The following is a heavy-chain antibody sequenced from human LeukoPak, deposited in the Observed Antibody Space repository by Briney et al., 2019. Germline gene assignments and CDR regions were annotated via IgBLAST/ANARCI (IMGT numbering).Heavy chain of an antibody. J-gene: IGHJ4*02. CDR2: INSDGSST. CDR1: GFTFSSYW. D-gene: IGHD6-19*01. V-gene: IGHV3-74*01. Sequence: PGGSLRLSCAASGFTFSSYWMHWVRQAPGKGLVWVSRINSDGSSTSYADSVKGRFTISRDNAKNTLYLQMNSLRAEDTDVYYCAREKNPGLAVAATGYWGQGTLVTVSS. CDR3: AREKNPGLAVAATGY.